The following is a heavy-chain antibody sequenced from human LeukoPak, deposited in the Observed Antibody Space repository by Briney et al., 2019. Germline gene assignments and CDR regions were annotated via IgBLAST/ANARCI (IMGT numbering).Heavy chain of an antibody. CDR1: GYTFTSYV. Sequence: ASVKVSCKASGYTFTSYVISWVRQAPGQGLEWMGWISAYNGNTNYAQKLQGRVTMTTDTSTSTAYMELRSLRSDGTAVYYCARSYYGGKRGWFDPWGQGTLVTVSS. J-gene: IGHJ5*02. D-gene: IGHD4-17*01. CDR3: ARSYYGGKRGWFDP. V-gene: IGHV1-18*01. CDR2: ISAYNGNT.